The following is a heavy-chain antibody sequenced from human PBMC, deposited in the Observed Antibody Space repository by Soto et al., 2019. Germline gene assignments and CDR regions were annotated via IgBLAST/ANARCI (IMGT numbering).Heavy chain of an antibody. V-gene: IGHV2-5*02. CDR1: GFSLSTPGVG. J-gene: IGHJ5*02. D-gene: IGHD5-12*01. CDR2: IYWDDDK. Sequence: QITVKESGPTLVKPTQTLTLTCTVSGFSLSTPGVGVGWFRQPPGKALEWLTLIYWDDDKRYSPSLKNRLTSPQDTSKHQVVLTMTNIEPVDTGTYYCAYRLGDGGYDFRWFDPWGQGTLVTVSS. CDR3: AYRLGDGGYDFRWFDP.